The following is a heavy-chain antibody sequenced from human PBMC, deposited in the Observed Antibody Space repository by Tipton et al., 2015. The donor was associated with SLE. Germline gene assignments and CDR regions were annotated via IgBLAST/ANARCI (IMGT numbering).Heavy chain of an antibody. D-gene: IGHD4-17*01. CDR3: ATTMTTTASYGAFDM. V-gene: IGHV4-4*07. J-gene: IGHJ3*02. Sequence: TLSLTCSVSGDSMNNYYWSWIRQPAGMPLEWIGRIYSSGDRDYNPSLRSRVTISVDSSKNHFSLRVTSVTAADTAVYYCATTMTTTASYGAFDMWGQGTRVSVSS. CDR1: GDSMNNYY. CDR2: IYSSGDR.